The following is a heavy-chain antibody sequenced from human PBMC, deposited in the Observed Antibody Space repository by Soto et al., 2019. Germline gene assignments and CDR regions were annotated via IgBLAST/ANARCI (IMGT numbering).Heavy chain of an antibody. Sequence: PSRTLSLTCAISGDSVSSNSAAWNWIRQSPSRGLEWLGRTYYRSKWYNDYAVSVKSRITINPDTSKNQFSLQLNSVTTEDTAVYYCARDSGQQLVANNIDDWGQGNLVTVSS. CDR3: ARDSGQQLVANNIDD. CDR2: TYYRSKWYN. CDR1: GDSVSSNSAA. V-gene: IGHV6-1*01. J-gene: IGHJ4*02. D-gene: IGHD6-6*01.